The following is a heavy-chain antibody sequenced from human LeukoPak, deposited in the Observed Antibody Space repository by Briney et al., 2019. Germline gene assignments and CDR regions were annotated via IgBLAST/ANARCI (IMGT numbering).Heavy chain of an antibody. Sequence: SVKVSCKASGGTFSSYAISWVRQAPGQGLEWMGRIIPILGIANYAQKFQGRVTITADKSTSTAYMELSSLRSEDTAVYYRARDGAGVAGTDYWGQGTLVTVSS. D-gene: IGHD6-19*01. V-gene: IGHV1-69*04. CDR1: GGTFSSYA. J-gene: IGHJ4*02. CDR3: ARDGAGVAGTDY. CDR2: IIPILGIA.